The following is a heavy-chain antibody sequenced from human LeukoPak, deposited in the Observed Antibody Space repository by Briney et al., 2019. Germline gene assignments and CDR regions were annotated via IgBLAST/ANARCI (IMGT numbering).Heavy chain of an antibody. CDR2: IYYSGST. V-gene: IGHV4-59*01. CDR3: ARVSTAISGSSAPGAFDI. Sequence: SETLSLTCTVSGASISSCYWSWIRQPPGKGLEWIGYIYYSGSTKYNPSLKSRVTISVDTSKNQFSLNLNSVNAADTAVYYCARVSTAISGSSAPGAFDIWGRGTMVTVSS. D-gene: IGHD1-26*01. J-gene: IGHJ3*02. CDR1: GASISSCY.